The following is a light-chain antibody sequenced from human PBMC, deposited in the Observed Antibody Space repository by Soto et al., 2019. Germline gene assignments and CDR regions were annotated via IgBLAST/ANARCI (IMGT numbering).Light chain of an antibody. CDR2: EGS. CDR3: SSYAGSNNYWV. CDR1: SSDVGGYNY. V-gene: IGLV2-8*01. J-gene: IGLJ3*02. Sequence: QSALTQPPSASGSPGQSVTISCTGTSSDVGGYNYVSWYQPHPGKAPNLMIYEGSKRPSGVPDRFSGSKSGNTASLTVSGLQAEDEAEYYCSSYAGSNNYWVFGGGTKLTVL.